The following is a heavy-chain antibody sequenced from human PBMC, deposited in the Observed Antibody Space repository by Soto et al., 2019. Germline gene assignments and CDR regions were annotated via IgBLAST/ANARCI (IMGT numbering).Heavy chain of an antibody. CDR1: GFTFSSYA. D-gene: IGHD6-19*01. V-gene: IGHV3-23*01. CDR2: ILGGSGKT. Sequence: EVQLLESGGGLVQPGGSLRLSCATSGFTFSSYAMTWVRQAPGKGLEWVALILGGSGKTYYADSVKGRFTISRDNSKNTLSLQMNSLRAADSAVYYCVRGGSIGVAGDDDWGQGTLVTVSS. CDR3: VRGGSIGVAGDDD. J-gene: IGHJ4*02.